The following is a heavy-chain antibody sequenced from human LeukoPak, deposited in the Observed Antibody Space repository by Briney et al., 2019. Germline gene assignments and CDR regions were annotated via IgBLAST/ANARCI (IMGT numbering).Heavy chain of an antibody. CDR2: INHSGST. CDR1: GGSFSGYY. D-gene: IGHD3-10*01. Sequence: SETLSLTCAVYGGSFSGYYWSWIRQPPGKGLEWIGEINHSGSTNYNPSLKSRVTISVDTSKNQFSLKLSSVTAADTAVYYCAKNYYGSGSPYNWFDPWGQGTLVTVSS. V-gene: IGHV4-34*01. J-gene: IGHJ5*02. CDR3: AKNYYGSGSPYNWFDP.